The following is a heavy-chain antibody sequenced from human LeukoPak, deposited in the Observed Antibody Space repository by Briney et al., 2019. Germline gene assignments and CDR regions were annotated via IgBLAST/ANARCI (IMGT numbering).Heavy chain of an antibody. Sequence: GGSLRLSCAASGFTFSSYAMNWVRQAPGKGLEWVSVISGSGGSTYYADSVKGRFTISRDNAKNSLYLQMNSLRAEDTAVYYCASGDYYGSGSSNWGQGTLVTVSS. CDR2: ISGSGGST. CDR1: GFTFSSYA. J-gene: IGHJ4*02. D-gene: IGHD3-10*01. CDR3: ASGDYYGSGSSN. V-gene: IGHV3-23*01.